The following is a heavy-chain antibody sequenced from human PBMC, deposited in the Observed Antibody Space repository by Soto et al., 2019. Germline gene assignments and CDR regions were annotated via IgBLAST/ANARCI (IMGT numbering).Heavy chain of an antibody. D-gene: IGHD3-3*01. CDR3: ARGAITSFGVETPLGNYGMDV. Sequence: EVQLVESGGGLVQPGGSLRLSCTASGFTFSTYEMNWVRQAPGKGLEWVSYISSSGDTIYHADSVQGRLTISRDNAKNSLFLQMNSLRAEVTAIYYCARGAITSFGVETPLGNYGMDVWGQGTLVTVSS. CDR2: ISSSGDTI. V-gene: IGHV3-48*03. CDR1: GFTFSTYE. J-gene: IGHJ6*02.